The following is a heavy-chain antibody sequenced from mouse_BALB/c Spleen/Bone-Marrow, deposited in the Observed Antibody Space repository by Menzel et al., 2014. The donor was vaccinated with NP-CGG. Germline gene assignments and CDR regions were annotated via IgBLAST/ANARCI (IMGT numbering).Heavy chain of an antibody. CDR2: INPGSGGV. CDR1: GYAFTNYW. J-gene: IGHJ3*01. CDR3: TRVIYYGYAWFAY. D-gene: IGHD2-2*01. V-gene: IGHV1-54*01. Sequence: VQVVESGAELVRPGTSVKVSCKASGYAFTNYWIEWVKQRPGQGLEWIGVINPGSGGVNYNEKFKGKATLTADKSSSTAYIQLSSLTNEDSAVYYCTRVIYYGYAWFAYWGQGTLVTVSA.